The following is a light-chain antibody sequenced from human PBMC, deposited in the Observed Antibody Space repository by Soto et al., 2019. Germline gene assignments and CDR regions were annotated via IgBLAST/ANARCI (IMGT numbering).Light chain of an antibody. CDR3: QQTYSTPPT. Sequence: DIQMTQSPSSLSASVGDRVTIACRASQSISTYLNWYQQKAGLAPKLLIYAASSLQSGVPSRFSGSGSGTDFTLTIISLQPEDFATYYCQQTYSTPPTFGQGTKVDIK. CDR1: QSISTY. CDR2: AAS. V-gene: IGKV1-39*01. J-gene: IGKJ1*01.